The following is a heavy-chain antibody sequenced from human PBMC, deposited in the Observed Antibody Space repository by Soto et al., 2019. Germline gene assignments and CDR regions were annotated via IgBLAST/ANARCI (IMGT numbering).Heavy chain of an antibody. Sequence: VSGPTLVNPTQTLTLTCTFSGFSLSTSGVGVGWIRQPPGKALEWLALIYWDDDKRYSPSLKSRLTITKDTSKNQAVLTMTNMDPVDTATYYCAHSGSPTYCSGVSCFYYYYYGMDVWGQGTTVTVSS. CDR2: IYWDDDK. CDR1: GFSLSTSGVG. CDR3: AHSGSPTYCSGVSCFYYYYYGMDV. V-gene: IGHV2-5*02. D-gene: IGHD2-15*01. J-gene: IGHJ6*02.